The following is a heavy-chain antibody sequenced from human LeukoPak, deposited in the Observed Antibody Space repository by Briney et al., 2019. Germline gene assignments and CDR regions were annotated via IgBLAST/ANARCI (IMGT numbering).Heavy chain of an antibody. CDR1: GFSFGTYG. V-gene: IGHV3-33*01. J-gene: IGHJ4*02. D-gene: IGHD3-16*01. Sequence: PGRSLRLSCAASGFSFGTYGMHWVRQAPGKGLDWVAVIWYDGSNKYYADSVKGRFTISRDNSRNTLYLQMDSLRAEDTALYYCARAVGPFDYWGQGILVTVSS. CDR3: ARAVGPFDY. CDR2: IWYDGSNK.